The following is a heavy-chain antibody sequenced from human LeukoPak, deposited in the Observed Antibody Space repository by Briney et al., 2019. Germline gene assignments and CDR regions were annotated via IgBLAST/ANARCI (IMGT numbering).Heavy chain of an antibody. J-gene: IGHJ3*02. CDR2: IYHSGST. D-gene: IGHD3-10*01. CDR1: GGSISSSNW. CDR3: AKSNGYGLVDI. Sequence: SETLSLTCAVSGGSISSSNWWSWVRQPPGKGLEWIGEIYHSGSTNYNPSLKSRVTISLDTSRNQFSLKLDSVTAADTAVYYCAKSNGYGLVDIWGQGTMVTVSS. V-gene: IGHV4-4*02.